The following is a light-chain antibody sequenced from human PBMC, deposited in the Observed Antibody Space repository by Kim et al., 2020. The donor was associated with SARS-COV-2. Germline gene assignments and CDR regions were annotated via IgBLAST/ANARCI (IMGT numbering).Light chain of an antibody. J-gene: IGLJ1*01. CDR2: DVS. CDR1: PSHIGIYNS. V-gene: IGLV2-14*04. Sequence: GPSCTTSCSGTPSHIGIYNSVSWYHQRPGKAPKLLIYDVSARPSGVSVRFSGAMSGNTASMTISGLQAEDEADYYFNSFTSGNTRVFGTGTKVTVL. CDR3: NSFTSGNTRV.